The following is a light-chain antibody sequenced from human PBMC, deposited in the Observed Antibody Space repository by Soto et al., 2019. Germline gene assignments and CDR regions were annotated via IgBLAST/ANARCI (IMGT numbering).Light chain of an antibody. Sequence: DIQMTQSPSSLSASVGDRVTITFRASQSISIYLNWYQQKPGKAPILLVYAGSSLQGGVPSRFGGSGSGTDFTLTITSLQPEDFGVYYCMQALQTRTFGQGTKVDIK. CDR1: QSISIY. CDR2: AGS. J-gene: IGKJ1*01. V-gene: IGKV1-39*01. CDR3: MQALQTRT.